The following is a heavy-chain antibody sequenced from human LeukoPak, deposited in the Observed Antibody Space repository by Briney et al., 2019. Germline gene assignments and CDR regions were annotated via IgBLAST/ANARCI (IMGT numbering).Heavy chain of an antibody. Sequence: SETLSLTCTVSGGAISSGDFYWSWIRQPQGKGLEWIGFVYYSGSTYYNPSLKSRVTISVDTSKDQFSLKLNSVTAADTAVYYCASYMGIPGTLYFDYWGQGTLVTVSS. CDR3: ASYMGIPGTLYFDY. D-gene: IGHD6-13*01. V-gene: IGHV4-30-4*08. CDR2: VYYSGST. J-gene: IGHJ4*02. CDR1: GGAISSGDFY.